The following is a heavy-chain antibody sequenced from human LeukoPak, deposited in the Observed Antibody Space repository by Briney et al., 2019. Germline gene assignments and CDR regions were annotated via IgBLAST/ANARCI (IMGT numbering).Heavy chain of an antibody. CDR3: ATVTIVATPGY. V-gene: IGHV4-39*07. D-gene: IGHD5-12*01. CDR2: TYSSGST. CDR1: GGSISSSSYY. J-gene: IGHJ4*02. Sequence: PSETLSLTCTVSGGSISSSSYYWGWIRQPPGKGLEWIGSTYSSGSTYYNPSLKSRVTISVDTSKNQFSLKLSSVTAADTAVYYCATVTIVATPGYWGQGTLVTVSS.